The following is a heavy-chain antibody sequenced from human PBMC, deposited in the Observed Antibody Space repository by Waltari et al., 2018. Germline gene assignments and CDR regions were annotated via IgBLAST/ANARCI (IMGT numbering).Heavy chain of an antibody. CDR3: ASKRGVLGIAAAGDY. CDR1: GFTFSSYS. Sequence: EVQLVESGGGLVQPGGSLRLSCAASGFTFSSYSMNWVRQAPGKGLEWVSYISSSSSTIYYADSVKGRFTISRDNAKNSLYLQMNSLRAEDTAVYYCASKRGVLGIAAAGDYWGQGTLVTVSS. D-gene: IGHD6-13*01. V-gene: IGHV3-48*04. J-gene: IGHJ4*02. CDR2: ISSSSSTI.